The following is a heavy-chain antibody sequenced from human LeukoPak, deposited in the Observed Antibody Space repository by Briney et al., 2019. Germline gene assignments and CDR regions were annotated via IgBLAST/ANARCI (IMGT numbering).Heavy chain of an antibody. Sequence: PGGSLRLSCAASGFTFSSYAMSWVRQAPGKGLEWVANIKQDGSEKYYVDSVKGRFTISRDNAKNSLYLQMNSLRAEDTAVYYCARVGYSGYDHMDYWGQGTLVTVSS. CDR3: ARVGYSGYDHMDY. V-gene: IGHV3-7*01. CDR2: IKQDGSEK. CDR1: GFTFSSYA. J-gene: IGHJ4*02. D-gene: IGHD5-12*01.